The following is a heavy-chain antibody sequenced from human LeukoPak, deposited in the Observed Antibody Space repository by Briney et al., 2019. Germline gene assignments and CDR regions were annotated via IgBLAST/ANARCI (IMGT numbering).Heavy chain of an antibody. V-gene: IGHV3-30*18. J-gene: IGHJ4*02. CDR2: ISYDGSNK. D-gene: IGHD6-13*01. Sequence: GGSLRLSCAASGFTVSSSYMSWVRQAPGKGLEWVAVISYDGSNKYYADSVKGRFTISRDNSKNTLYLQMNSLRAEDTAVYYCAKDSAIAAAEYYFDYWGQGTLVTVSS. CDR3: AKDSAIAAAEYYFDY. CDR1: GFTVSSSY.